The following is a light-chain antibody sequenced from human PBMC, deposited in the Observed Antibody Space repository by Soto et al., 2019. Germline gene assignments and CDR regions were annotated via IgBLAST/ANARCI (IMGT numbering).Light chain of an antibody. V-gene: IGLV2-14*01. CDR3: SSYTPSSTHVV. CDR1: SSDVGRYNY. J-gene: IGLJ2*01. CDR2: DVS. Sequence: QSALTQPASVSGSPGQSITISCTGTSSDVGRYNYVSWYQQYPGKAPKLMMYDVSNRPSGVSYRFSGSKSGNTASLTISGLQAEDEADYYCSSYTPSSTHVVFGGGTKLTVL.